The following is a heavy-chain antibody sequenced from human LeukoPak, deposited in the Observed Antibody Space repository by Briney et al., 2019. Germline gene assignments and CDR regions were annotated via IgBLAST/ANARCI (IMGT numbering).Heavy chain of an antibody. CDR3: ARESIVAAGSEVAFWFDP. Sequence: SETLSLTCTVSGGSISSYYWSWIRQPAGKGLEWIGRIYTSGSTNYNPSLKSRVTMSVDTSKNQFSLKLSSVTAADTAVYYCARESIVAAGSEVAFWFDPWGQGTLVTVSS. J-gene: IGHJ5*02. D-gene: IGHD6-13*01. CDR2: IYTSGST. CDR1: GGSISSYY. V-gene: IGHV4-4*07.